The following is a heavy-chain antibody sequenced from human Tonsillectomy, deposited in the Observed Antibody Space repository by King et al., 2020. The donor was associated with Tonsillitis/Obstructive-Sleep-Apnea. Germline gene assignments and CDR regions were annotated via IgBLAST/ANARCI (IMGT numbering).Heavy chain of an antibody. CDR3: ARQGDIVATEY. J-gene: IGHJ4*02. CDR2: IYYSGGT. V-gene: IGHV4-39*01. Sequence: LQLQESGPGLVQPSETLSLTCTVSGGSISSSSYYWGWVRQPPGKGLGWIGSIYYSGGTYYNPALKSRVTISVDTSKNQFYLKLSSVTAADTAVYYCARQGDIVATEYWGQGTLVTVSS. D-gene: IGHD5-12*01. CDR1: GGSISSSSYY.